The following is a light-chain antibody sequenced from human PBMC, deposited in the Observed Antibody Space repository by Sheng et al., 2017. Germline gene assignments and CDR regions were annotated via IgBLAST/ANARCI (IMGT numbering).Light chain of an antibody. J-gene: IGKJ2*01. CDR1: QGISTY. CDR2: GAS. CDR3: QQVTIYPYT. Sequence: QLTQSPSSLSASVGDRVIITCRASQGISTYLAWYQQKPEKAPNLLIYGASTLQSGVPSWFSGSGSGTDFTLTISSLQPEDFATYYCQQVTIYPYTFGQGTKLEIK. V-gene: IGKV1-9*01.